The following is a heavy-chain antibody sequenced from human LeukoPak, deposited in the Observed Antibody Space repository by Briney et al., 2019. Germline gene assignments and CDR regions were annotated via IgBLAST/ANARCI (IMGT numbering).Heavy chain of an antibody. D-gene: IGHD4-17*01. Sequence: SETLSLTCAVSAYSISSGYYWGWIRPPPGKGLGWIGSIYRSGSTYYNASLKGRVTISVDTSKNQFSLKLNCVTAADTAVYYCERVTVPTVTPRFEYFQHWGQGTLVTVSS. J-gene: IGHJ1*01. V-gene: IGHV4-38-2*01. CDR2: IYRSGST. CDR3: ERVTVPTVTPRFEYFQH. CDR1: AYSISSGYY.